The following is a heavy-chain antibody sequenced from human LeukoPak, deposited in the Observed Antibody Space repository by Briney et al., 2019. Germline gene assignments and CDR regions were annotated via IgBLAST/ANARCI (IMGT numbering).Heavy chain of an antibody. CDR3: ARDRAGTPCWVEFDL. CDR1: GFTVTTNY. CDR2: IYTSGST. V-gene: IGHV3-66*03. D-gene: IGHD3-10*01. J-gene: IGHJ5*02. Sequence: PGGSLRLSCAASGFTVTTNYMSWVRQAPGKGLEWVALIYTSGSTIYADSVMGRFTVSSDNSKNTLYLQMNSQRAEDSAAYYCARDRAGTPCWVEFDLWGQGTLATVSS.